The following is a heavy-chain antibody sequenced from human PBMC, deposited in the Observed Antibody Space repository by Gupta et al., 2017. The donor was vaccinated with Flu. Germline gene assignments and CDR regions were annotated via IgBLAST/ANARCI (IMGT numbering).Heavy chain of an antibody. Sequence: QVQLVQSGAEVKMPGASVKVSCKASGYMFTTYYIHWLQQAPGQGLEWMGIIYPGGGSPTYAQKFQGRVTMTRDTSTSTVYMELSSLRSEDTAVYYCARKLGGYYGMDVWGQETTVTVSS. CDR1: GYMFTTYY. V-gene: IGHV1-46*01. D-gene: IGHD1-7*01. J-gene: IGHJ6*02. CDR2: IYPGGGSP. CDR3: ARKLGGYYGMDV.